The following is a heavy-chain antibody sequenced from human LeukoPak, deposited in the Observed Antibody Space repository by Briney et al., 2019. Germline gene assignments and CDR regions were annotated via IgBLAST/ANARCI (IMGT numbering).Heavy chain of an antibody. CDR2: INHSGST. CDR3: ARGLRSGAVAGRGNWFDH. Sequence: SQTLSLTCAVYAGSFSGYYWSWIRQPPGKGLEWIGEINHSGSTNYNPSLKSRVTISVDTSKNQFSLKLSSVTAAETAVYYCARGLRSGAVAGRGNWFDHWGQGTLVTVSS. CDR1: AGSFSGYY. D-gene: IGHD6-19*01. J-gene: IGHJ5*02. V-gene: IGHV4-34*01.